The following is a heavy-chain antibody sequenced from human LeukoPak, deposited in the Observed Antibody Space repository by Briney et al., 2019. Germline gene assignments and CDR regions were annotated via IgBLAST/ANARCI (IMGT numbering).Heavy chain of an antibody. CDR3: ARGHCGGTNCYTGNVFDF. CDR1: RYTFTAYY. V-gene: IGHV1-2*02. J-gene: IGHJ3*01. CDR2: INPNSGGT. Sequence: ASVKVSCKASRYTFTAYYMHWVRQAPGQGLEWMGWINPNSGGTNYAQKFQDRVTMTRDTSISTAYMELNRLTSDDTAIYYCARGHCGGTNCYTGNVFDFWGQGTMVTVSS. D-gene: IGHD2-2*02.